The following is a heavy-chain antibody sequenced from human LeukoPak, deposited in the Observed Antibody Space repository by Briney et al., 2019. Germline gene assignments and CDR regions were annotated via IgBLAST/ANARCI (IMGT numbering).Heavy chain of an antibody. CDR1: GYTFTSYY. Sequence: ASEKVSCKASGYTFTSYYMHWVRQAPGQGLEWMGWMNPNSGATNYAQKFQGRVTMTRDTSSSTAYMELRRLTSDDTAVYYCARDPTNWIDYWGQGTLVTVSS. CDR2: MNPNSGAT. J-gene: IGHJ4*02. D-gene: IGHD1-1*01. V-gene: IGHV1-2*02. CDR3: ARDPTNWIDY.